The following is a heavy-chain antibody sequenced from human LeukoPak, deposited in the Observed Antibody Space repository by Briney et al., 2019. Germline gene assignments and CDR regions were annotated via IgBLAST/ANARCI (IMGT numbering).Heavy chain of an antibody. J-gene: IGHJ5*02. CDR1: GFTFSSYG. V-gene: IGHV3-30*03. CDR2: ISYDGSNK. Sequence: PGGSLRLSCAASGFTFSSYGMSWVRQAPGKGLEWVAVISYDGSNKYYADSVKGRFTISRDNSKNTLYLQMNSLRAEDTAVYYCAREGSRYGDYEINWFDPWGQGTLVTVSS. CDR3: AREGSRYGDYEINWFDP. D-gene: IGHD4-17*01.